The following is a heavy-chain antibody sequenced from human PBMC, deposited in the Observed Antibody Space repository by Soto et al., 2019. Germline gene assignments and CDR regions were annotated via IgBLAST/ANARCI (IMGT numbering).Heavy chain of an antibody. D-gene: IGHD1-1*01. CDR2: ISAHNGNT. CDR3: TRGRYGDY. Sequence: QVHLVQSGAEVKKPGASVKVSCKGSGYGFTTYGITWVRQAPGQGLEWMAWISAHNGNTNYAQKLQCRVTVTRDTSTSTAYMELRSLRSDVTAVYYCTRGRYGDYWGQGALVTVS. CDR1: GYGFTTYG. V-gene: IGHV1-18*01. J-gene: IGHJ4*02.